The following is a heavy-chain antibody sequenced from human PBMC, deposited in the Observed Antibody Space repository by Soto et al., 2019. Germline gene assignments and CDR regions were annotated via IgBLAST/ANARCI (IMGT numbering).Heavy chain of an antibody. D-gene: IGHD4-17*01. Sequence: SVKVSCNASGFTFTSSAVQWVRQARGQRLEWIGWIVVGSGNTNYAQKFQERVTITRDMSTSTAYMELSSLRSEDTAVYYCAANTYGDLYYFDYWGQGTLVTVSS. V-gene: IGHV1-58*01. J-gene: IGHJ4*02. CDR1: GFTFTSSA. CDR2: IVVGSGNT. CDR3: AANTYGDLYYFDY.